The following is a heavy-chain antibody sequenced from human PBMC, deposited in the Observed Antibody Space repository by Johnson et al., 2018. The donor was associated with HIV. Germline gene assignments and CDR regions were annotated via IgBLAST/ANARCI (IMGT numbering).Heavy chain of an antibody. CDR2: IATTGDT. J-gene: IGHJ3*02. CDR3: ARAEGDYYDSGGWGPDAFDI. D-gene: IGHD3-22*01. CDR1: GFTFSNYD. Sequence: VQLAESGGGLVQPGGSLRLSCAASGFTFSNYDMHWVRQPTGKRLEWVSGIATTGDTYYAGSVKGRFTISREHAKNSLYLQMNSLRAEDTAVYYCARAEGDYYDSGGWGPDAFDIWGQGTMVTVSS. V-gene: IGHV3-13*01.